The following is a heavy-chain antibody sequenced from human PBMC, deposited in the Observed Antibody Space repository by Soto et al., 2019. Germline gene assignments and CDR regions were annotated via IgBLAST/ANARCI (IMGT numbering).Heavy chain of an antibody. V-gene: IGHV1-18*01. CDR1: GYTFRNYG. J-gene: IGHJ4*02. D-gene: IGHD1-26*01. CDR2: VSGYNRNT. Sequence: VQLVQSGAEVKKPGASVKVSCEAYGYTFRNYGITWVRQAPGQGLEWIGWVSGYNRNTNYAQKFEYRGTMTTDTSTSIAYLELRRLRIDDTAVYYCARERQWDPLPYWGPGTLLVVS. CDR3: ARERQWDPLPY.